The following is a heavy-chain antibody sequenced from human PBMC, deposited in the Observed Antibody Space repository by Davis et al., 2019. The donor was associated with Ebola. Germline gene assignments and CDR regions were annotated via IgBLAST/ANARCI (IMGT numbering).Heavy chain of an antibody. J-gene: IGHJ4*02. V-gene: IGHV4-34*01. CDR3: ARSLYYYDSSGYYRY. Sequence: SETLSLTFAVYGGSFSGYYWSWIRQPPGKGLEWIGEINHSGSTNYNPSLKSRVTISVDTSKNQFSLKLSSVTAADTAVYYCARSLYYYDSSGYYRYWGQGTLVTVSS. CDR2: INHSGST. CDR1: GGSFSGYY. D-gene: IGHD3-22*01.